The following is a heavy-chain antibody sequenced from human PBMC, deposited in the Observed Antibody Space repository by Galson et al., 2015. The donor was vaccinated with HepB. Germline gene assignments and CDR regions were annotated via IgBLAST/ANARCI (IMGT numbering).Heavy chain of an antibody. CDR1: GFTFDDYA. V-gene: IGHV3-9*01. CDR2: ISWNSGSI. CDR3: AKGPYDYVWGSYRPSVGYFDY. Sequence: SLRLSCAASGFTFDDYAMHWVRQAPGKGLEWVSGISWNSGSIGYADSVKGRFTISRDNAKNSLYLQMNSLRAEDTALYYCAKGPYDYVWGSYRPSVGYFDYWGQGTLVTVSS. D-gene: IGHD3-16*02. J-gene: IGHJ4*02.